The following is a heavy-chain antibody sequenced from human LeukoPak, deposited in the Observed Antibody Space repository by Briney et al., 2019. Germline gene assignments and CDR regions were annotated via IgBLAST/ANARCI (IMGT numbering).Heavy chain of an antibody. Sequence: GGSLRLSCAASGFTFSSYSMNWVRQAPGKGLEWVSSISSSSSYIYYADSVKGRFTISRDNAKNSLYLQMNSLRAEDTAVYYCARDGGIAVAGDAFDIWGQGTKVTVSS. V-gene: IGHV3-21*01. D-gene: IGHD6-19*01. CDR2: ISSSSSYI. J-gene: IGHJ3*02. CDR1: GFTFSSYS. CDR3: ARDGGIAVAGDAFDI.